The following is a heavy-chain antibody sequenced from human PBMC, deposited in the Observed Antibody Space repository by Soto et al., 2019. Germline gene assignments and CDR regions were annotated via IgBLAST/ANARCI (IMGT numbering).Heavy chain of an antibody. V-gene: IGHV1-69*13. CDR3: ATVTTYSSTDDY. Sequence: SVKVSCKASGGTFSSYAISWVRQAPGQGLEWMGGIIPIFGTANYAQKFQGRVTITADASTSTAYMELSSLRSEDTAVYYCATVTTYSSTDDYWGQGTLVTVSS. CDR2: IIPIFGTA. D-gene: IGHD6-13*01. CDR1: GGTFSSYA. J-gene: IGHJ4*02.